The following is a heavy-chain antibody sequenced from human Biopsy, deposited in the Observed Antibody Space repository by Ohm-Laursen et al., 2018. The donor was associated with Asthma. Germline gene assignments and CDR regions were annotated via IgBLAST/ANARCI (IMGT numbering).Heavy chain of an antibody. CDR3: ARCQVGYSSGWSLLLKKIYYSGMDV. V-gene: IGHV1-69*01. Sequence: ESSVKVSCKAPGGTFSNFAISWVRQAPGQGLEWLGGIMTVFRTTNYAQKFQGRVTITADESTSTAYMEVTSLRSEDTAIYYCARCQVGYSSGWSLLLKKIYYSGMDVWGQGTAVTVSS. CDR2: IMTVFRTT. J-gene: IGHJ6*02. CDR1: GGTFSNFA. D-gene: IGHD6-19*01.